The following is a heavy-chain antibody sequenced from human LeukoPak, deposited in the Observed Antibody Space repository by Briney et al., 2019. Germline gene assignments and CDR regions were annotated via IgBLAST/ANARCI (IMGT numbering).Heavy chain of an antibody. V-gene: IGHV4-4*02. D-gene: IGHD6-19*01. Sequence: KPSGTLSLTCAVSGVSISSSEWWIWIRQPPGQGLEWIGEIHRDGRTRYNPSLKSRVTMSIDYSKNQFSLKVSSVTAADTAVYYCARGTGYSSGCPDDWGQGTLVTVSS. CDR1: GVSISSSEW. J-gene: IGHJ4*02. CDR2: IHRDGRT. CDR3: ARGTGYSSGCPDD.